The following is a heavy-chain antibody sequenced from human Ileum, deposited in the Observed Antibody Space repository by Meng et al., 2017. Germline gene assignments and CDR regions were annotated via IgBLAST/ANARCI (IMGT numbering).Heavy chain of an antibody. CDR2: IYYSGST. Sequence: SETLSLTCTVSGGSISSGGYYWSWIRQHPGKGLEWIGYIYYSGSTYYNPPLKSRITISVDTSKNQFSLKLSSVTAADTAIYYCTRALSRIRGVIMGSWGQGTQVTVSS. CDR1: GGSISSGGYY. V-gene: IGHV4-31*03. J-gene: IGHJ5*02. CDR3: TRALSRIRGVIMGS. D-gene: IGHD3-10*01.